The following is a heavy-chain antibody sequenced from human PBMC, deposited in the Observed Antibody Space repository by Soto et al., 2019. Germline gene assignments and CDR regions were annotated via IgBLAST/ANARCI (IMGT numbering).Heavy chain of an antibody. CDR1: GDTFSIYT. CDR3: ASDRDNSNGPNFDS. Sequence: QVQLVQSGSEVKKPGSSVRVSCKTSGDTFSIYTISWLRQAPGQGLEWVGRVLPFLDITTYSQRFQGRVTITADRSTTTAYMELSSLRSEDTAVYYCASDRDNSNGPNFDSWGQGTLVTVSS. CDR2: VLPFLDIT. J-gene: IGHJ4*02. V-gene: IGHV1-69*02. D-gene: IGHD1-20*01.